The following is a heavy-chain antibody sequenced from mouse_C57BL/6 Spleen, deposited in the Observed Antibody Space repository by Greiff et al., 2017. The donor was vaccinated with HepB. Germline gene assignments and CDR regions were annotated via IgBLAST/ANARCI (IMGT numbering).Heavy chain of an antibody. V-gene: IGHV1-53*01. Sequence: QVQLQQPGTELVKPGASVKLSCKASGYTFTSYWMHWVKQRPGQGLEWIGNINPSNGGTNYNEKFKSKATLTVDKSSSTAYMQLSSLTSEDSAVYYCARNDGSFPRYWYFDVWGTGTTVTVSS. CDR2: INPSNGGT. CDR1: GYTFTSYW. J-gene: IGHJ1*03. D-gene: IGHD1-1*01. CDR3: ARNDGSFPRYWYFDV.